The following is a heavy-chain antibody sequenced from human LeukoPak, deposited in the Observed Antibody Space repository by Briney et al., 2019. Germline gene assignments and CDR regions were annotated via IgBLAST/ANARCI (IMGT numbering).Heavy chain of an antibody. CDR1: GGTFSSYA. D-gene: IGHD5-24*01. CDR3: ARDPPRDGYRYNNWFDP. J-gene: IGHJ5*02. V-gene: IGHV1-69*13. Sequence: EASVKVSCKASGGTFSSYAISWVRQAPGQGLEWMGGIIPIFGTANYAQKFQGRVTITADESTSTAYMGLSSLRSEDTAVYYCARDPPRDGYRYNNWFDPWGQGTLVTVSS. CDR2: IIPIFGTA.